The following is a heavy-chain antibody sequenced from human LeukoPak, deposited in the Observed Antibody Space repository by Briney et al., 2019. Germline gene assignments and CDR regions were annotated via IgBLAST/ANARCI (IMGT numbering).Heavy chain of an antibody. J-gene: IGHJ4*02. Sequence: GGSLRLSCAASGFTFSSYAMSWVRQSPGKGLEWVSAISGSGGSTYYADSVKGRFTISRDNSKNTLYLQMNSLSAEDTAMYYCARGHVTGSDRHWDYWGQGSLATVSS. CDR1: GFTFSSYA. V-gene: IGHV3-23*01. CDR2: ISGSGGST. D-gene: IGHD2-21*02. CDR3: ARGHVTGSDRHWDY.